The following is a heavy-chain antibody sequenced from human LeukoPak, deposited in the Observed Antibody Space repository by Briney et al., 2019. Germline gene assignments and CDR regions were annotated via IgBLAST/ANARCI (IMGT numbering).Heavy chain of an antibody. J-gene: IGHJ5*02. CDR3: ARRYYDFWSGYLTNWFDL. CDR1: GGSISSHY. D-gene: IGHD3-3*01. V-gene: IGHV4-59*11. CDR2: IYYSGST. Sequence: SETLSLTCTVSGGSISSHYWSWIRQPPGKGLEWIGYIYYSGSTNYNPSLKSRVTISVDTSKNQFSLKLSSVTAADTAVYYCARRYYDFWSGYLTNWFDLWGQGTLVTVSS.